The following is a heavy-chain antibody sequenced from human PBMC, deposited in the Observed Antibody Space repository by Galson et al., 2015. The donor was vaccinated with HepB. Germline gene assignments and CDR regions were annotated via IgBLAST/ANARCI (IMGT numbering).Heavy chain of an antibody. Sequence: SLRLSCAASGFTFSSYGMHWVRPTPGKRLEWGALMSFDGSNIQYADSVKGRFTISRDNSKNTLYLQMNSLRAEDTAVYYCARRMLEWELSFDYWGQGTLVTVSS. CDR2: MSFDGSNI. D-gene: IGHD3-16*02. V-gene: IGHV3-30*03. J-gene: IGHJ4*02. CDR1: GFTFSSYG. CDR3: ARRMLEWELSFDY.